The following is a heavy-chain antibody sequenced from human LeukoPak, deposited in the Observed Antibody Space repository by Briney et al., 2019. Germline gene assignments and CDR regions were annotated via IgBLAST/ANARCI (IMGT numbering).Heavy chain of an antibody. J-gene: IGHJ3*02. CDR3: ARRRFEDYYAQGDAFDI. D-gene: IGHD3-10*01. CDR1: GGSISSYY. CDR2: IYTSGST. Sequence: SETLSLTCTVTGGSISSYYWSWIRQPAGKGLEWIGRIYTSGSTNYNPSLKSRVTISVDTSKNQFSLKLSSVTAADTAVYYCARRRFEDYYAQGDAFDIWGQGTMVTVSS. V-gene: IGHV4-4*07.